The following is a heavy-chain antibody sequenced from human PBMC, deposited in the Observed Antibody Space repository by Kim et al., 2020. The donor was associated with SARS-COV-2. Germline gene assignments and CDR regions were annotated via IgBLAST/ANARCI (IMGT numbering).Heavy chain of an antibody. V-gene: IGHV4-31*03. J-gene: IGHJ4*02. CDR2: IYYSGST. CDR1: GGSISSGGYY. CDR3: ARCGKAVDFDY. D-gene: IGHD6-19*01. Sequence: SETLSLTCTVSGGSISSGGYYWSWIRQHPGKGLEWIGYIYYSGSTYYNPSLKSRVTISVDTSKNQFSLKLSSVTAADTAVYYCARCGKAVDFDYWGQGTLVTVSS.